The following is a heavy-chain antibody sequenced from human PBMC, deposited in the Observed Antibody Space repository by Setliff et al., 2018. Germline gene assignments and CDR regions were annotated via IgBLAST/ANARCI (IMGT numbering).Heavy chain of an antibody. CDR1: GGTFGTNA. CDR2: IIPVVGAT. J-gene: IGHJ4*02. CDR3: ARSPTSPMVRGETQLDY. Sequence: GASVKVSCKASGGTFGTNAVSWVRQAPGQGLEWMGGIIPVVGATSFAQKFQGRVTLTTDESTSTAYMELSSLRSEDTAVYYCARSPTSPMVRGETQLDYWGQGTLVTVSS. D-gene: IGHD3-10*01. V-gene: IGHV1-69*05.